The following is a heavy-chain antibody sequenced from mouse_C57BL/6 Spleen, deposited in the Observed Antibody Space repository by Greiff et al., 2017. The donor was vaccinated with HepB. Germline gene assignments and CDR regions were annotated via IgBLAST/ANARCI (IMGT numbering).Heavy chain of an antibody. CDR3: ARGGDYDGDAMDY. CDR1: GYTFTDYN. Sequence: EVQLQQSGPELVKPGASVKMSCKASGYTFTDYNMHWVKQSHGKSLEWIGYINPNNGGTSYNQKFKGKATLTVNKSSSTAYMELRSLTSEDSAVYYCARGGDYDGDAMDYWGQGTSVTVSS. J-gene: IGHJ4*01. CDR2: INPNNGGT. V-gene: IGHV1-22*01. D-gene: IGHD2-4*01.